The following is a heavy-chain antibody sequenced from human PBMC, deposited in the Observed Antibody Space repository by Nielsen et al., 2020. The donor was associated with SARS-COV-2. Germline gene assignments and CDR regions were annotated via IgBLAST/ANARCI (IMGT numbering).Heavy chain of an antibody. J-gene: IGHJ6*03. CDR2: IWYDGSNK. CDR3: ARDPLYCSSTSCYRVYYMDV. D-gene: IGHD2-2*01. Sequence: GESLKISCAASGFTFSSYGMHWVRQAPGKGLEWVAVIWYDGSNKYYADSVKGRFTISRDNSKNTLYLQMNSLSAEDTAVYYCARDPLYCSSTSCYRVYYMDVWGKGTTVTVSS. V-gene: IGHV3-33*01. CDR1: GFTFSSYG.